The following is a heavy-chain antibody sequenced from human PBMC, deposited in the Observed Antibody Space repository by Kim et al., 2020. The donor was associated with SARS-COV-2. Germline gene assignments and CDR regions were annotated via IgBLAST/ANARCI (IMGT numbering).Heavy chain of an antibody. V-gene: IGHV1-2*02. CDR2: GT. D-gene: IGHD1-26*01. CDR3: ARGFSGGFDY. J-gene: IGHJ4*02. Sequence: GTNYAQEFQGRVTMTRDTSISTAYMELSRLRSDDTAVYYCARGFSGGFDYWGQGTLVTVSS.